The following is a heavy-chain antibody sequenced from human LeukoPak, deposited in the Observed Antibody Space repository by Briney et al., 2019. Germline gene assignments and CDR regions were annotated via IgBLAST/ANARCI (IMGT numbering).Heavy chain of an antibody. J-gene: IGHJ4*02. CDR2: ISDSGGVT. V-gene: IGHV3-23*01. CDR3: AKTRSSGGPMEIVDY. Sequence: PGGSLRLSCTGSGFTFSIYAMNWVRQAPGKGLEWVSVISDSGGVTFYADSVKGRFTISRDNSKNTLYLQMNSLRAEDTAVYYCAKTRSSGGPMEIVDYWGQGTLVTVSS. D-gene: IGHD3-16*01. CDR1: GFTFSIYA.